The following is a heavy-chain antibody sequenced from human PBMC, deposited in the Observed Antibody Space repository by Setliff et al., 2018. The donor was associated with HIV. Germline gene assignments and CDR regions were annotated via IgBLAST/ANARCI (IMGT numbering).Heavy chain of an antibody. CDR1: GYSFTSYW. V-gene: IGHV5-51*01. D-gene: IGHD3-9*01. Sequence: GESLKISCKGSGYSFTSYWIGWVRQMPGKGLEWMGIIYPGDSDTTYSPSFQGQVHISVDKSISTAYLQWSSLKASDTAMYYCARQGDYHILTGYYSGPHDAFDIWGQGTMVTVSS. J-gene: IGHJ3*02. CDR2: IYPGDSDT. CDR3: ARQGDYHILTGYYSGPHDAFDI.